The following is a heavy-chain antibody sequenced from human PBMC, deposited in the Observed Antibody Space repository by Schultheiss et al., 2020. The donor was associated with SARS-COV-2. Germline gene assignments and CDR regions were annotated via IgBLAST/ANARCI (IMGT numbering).Heavy chain of an antibody. V-gene: IGHV3-30*19. CDR3: ARLSSSPRRIPLYYFDY. CDR1: GFTFSSYG. CDR2: ISYDGSNK. D-gene: IGHD6-6*01. J-gene: IGHJ4*02. Sequence: GGSLRLSCAASGFTFSSYGMHWVRQAPGKGLEWVAVISYDGSNKYYADSVKGRFTISRDNSKNTLYLQMNSLRAEDTAVYYCARLSSSPRRIPLYYFDYWGQGTLVTVSS.